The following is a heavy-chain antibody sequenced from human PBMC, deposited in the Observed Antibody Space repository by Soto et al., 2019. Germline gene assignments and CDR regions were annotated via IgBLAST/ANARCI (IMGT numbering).Heavy chain of an antibody. CDR3: ARRPHCSGGICYYGLDN. Sequence: ASVKVSCKASGYTFTNSDINWVRQAPGQGLEWMGWMNPDSGHATYAQKFQGRVTLTTSTSTSTVYMEMRSLGSEDTAVYYCARRPHCSGGICYYGLDNWGQGTLVTVSS. CDR1: GYTFTNSD. J-gene: IGHJ4*02. CDR2: MNPDSGHA. V-gene: IGHV1-8*01. D-gene: IGHD2-15*01.